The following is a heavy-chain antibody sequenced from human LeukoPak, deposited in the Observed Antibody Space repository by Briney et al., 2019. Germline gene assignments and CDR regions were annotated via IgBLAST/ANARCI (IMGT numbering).Heavy chain of an antibody. V-gene: IGHV3-48*03. CDR1: GFTFSSHE. D-gene: IGHD2-2*01. J-gene: IGHJ3*02. CDR2: ISSGDSTT. Sequence: GGSLRLSCAASGFTFSSHEMNWLRQAPGQGLEWVSYISSGDSTTHYADCVEGRFTISRDNAKNSLYLQMNSLRAEDTAVYYCARGGFCSNTICYLWNAFDIWGQGTVVTVSS. CDR3: ARGGFCSNTICYLWNAFDI.